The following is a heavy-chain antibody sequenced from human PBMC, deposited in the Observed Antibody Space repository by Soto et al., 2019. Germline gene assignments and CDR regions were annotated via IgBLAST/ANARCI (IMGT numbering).Heavy chain of an antibody. CDR3: ARGLEEWASPTVI. J-gene: IGHJ4*03. CDR2: INSDGSDT. D-gene: IGHD3-3*01. Sequence: EVQLVESGGGLVQPGGSLRLSCVASGFTFSSPWMHWVRQSPGKGLVWVSRINSDGSDTTYADSVKGRFTISRDNAKTTLYPPLHRLRAEDTAVYSCARGLEEWASPTVIWGQGTLVTVSS. CDR1: GFTFSSPW. V-gene: IGHV3-74*01.